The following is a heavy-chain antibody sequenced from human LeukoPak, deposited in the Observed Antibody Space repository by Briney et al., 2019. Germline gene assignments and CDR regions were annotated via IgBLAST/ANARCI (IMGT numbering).Heavy chain of an antibody. CDR3: ARDRAVRYFDY. J-gene: IGHJ4*02. CDR2: IWYDGTKK. Sequence: GGALRLSCAASGFTFSKQGMHWVRQAPAKGLEWVALIWYDGTKKYYADSVKGRLTISRDNSKNTLYLEMNSLRAEDTAVYYCARDRAVRYFDYWGQGTLVTVSS. CDR1: GFTFSKQG. D-gene: IGHD3-16*02. V-gene: IGHV3-33*01.